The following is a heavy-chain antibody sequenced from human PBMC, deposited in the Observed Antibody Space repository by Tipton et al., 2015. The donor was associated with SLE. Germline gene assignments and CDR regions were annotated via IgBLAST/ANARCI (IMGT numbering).Heavy chain of an antibody. Sequence: TLSLTCAVYGGSFSGYYWSWIRQPPGKGLEWIGEINHSGSTNYNPSLKSRVTISVDTSKNQFSLKLSSVTAADTAVYYCARGYYYYGSGRRPHYYYGMDVWGQGTTVTVSS. CDR1: GGSFSGYY. CDR2: INHSGST. V-gene: IGHV4-34*01. CDR3: ARGYYYYGSGRRPHYYYGMDV. J-gene: IGHJ6*02. D-gene: IGHD3-10*01.